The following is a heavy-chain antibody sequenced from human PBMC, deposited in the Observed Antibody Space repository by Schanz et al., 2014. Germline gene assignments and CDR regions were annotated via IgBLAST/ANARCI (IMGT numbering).Heavy chain of an antibody. CDR1: GFTFSNYA. J-gene: IGHJ4*02. D-gene: IGHD3-3*01. CDR3: ARDKGGYYPFDY. Sequence: EVQLVESGGGLVQPGGSLRLSCAASGFTFSNYAMHWVRQAPGKGLEYVSAISANGGSTYHAPSVQGRFTMSRDNSKNTLYLQMGSLRAEDMAVYYCARDKGGYYPFDYWGQGTLVTVSS. CDR2: ISANGGST. V-gene: IGHV3-64*01.